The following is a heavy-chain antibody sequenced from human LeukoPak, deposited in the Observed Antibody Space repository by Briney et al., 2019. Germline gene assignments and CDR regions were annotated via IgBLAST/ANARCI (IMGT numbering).Heavy chain of an antibody. Sequence: SETLSLTCTVSGGSISSSSYYWGWIRQPPGKGLEWIGSIYYSGSTYYNPSLKSRVTISVDTSKSQFSLKLSSVTAADTAVYYCAVNYDSSGYQYFDYWGQGTLVTVSS. J-gene: IGHJ4*02. CDR3: AVNYDSSGYQYFDY. CDR1: GGSISSSSYY. V-gene: IGHV4-39*07. D-gene: IGHD3-22*01. CDR2: IYYSGST.